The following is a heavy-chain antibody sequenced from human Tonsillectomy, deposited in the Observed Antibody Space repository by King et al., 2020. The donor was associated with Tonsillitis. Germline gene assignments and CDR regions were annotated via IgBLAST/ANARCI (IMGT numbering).Heavy chain of an antibody. CDR3: AGRRITMVRGVITPNMDV. Sequence: VQLQQWGAGLLKPSETLSLTCAVYGGSFSGYYWSWIRQPPGKGLEWIGEINHSGSTNYNPSLKSRVTISVDTSKNQFSLKLSSVTAADTAVYYCAGRRITMVRGVITPNMDVWGKGTTVTVSS. D-gene: IGHD3-10*01. CDR2: INHSGST. CDR1: GGSFSGYY. V-gene: IGHV4-34*01. J-gene: IGHJ6*03.